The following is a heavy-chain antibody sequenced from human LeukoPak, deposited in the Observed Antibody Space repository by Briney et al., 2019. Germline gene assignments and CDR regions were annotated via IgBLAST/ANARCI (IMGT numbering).Heavy chain of an antibody. CDR3: ARWNYYDSSGYSYYFDY. CDR1: GFTFSSYA. CDR2: ISGSGGST. V-gene: IGHV3-23*01. Sequence: SGGSLRLSCAASGFTFSSYAMSWVRQAPGKGLEWVSAISGSGGSTYYADSVKGRFTISRDNSKNTLYLQMNSLRAEDTAVYYCARWNYYDSSGYSYYFDYWGQGTLVTVSS. J-gene: IGHJ4*02. D-gene: IGHD3-22*01.